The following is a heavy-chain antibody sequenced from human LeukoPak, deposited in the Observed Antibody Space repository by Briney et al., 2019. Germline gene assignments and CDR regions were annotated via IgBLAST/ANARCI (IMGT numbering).Heavy chain of an antibody. J-gene: IGHJ6*02. CDR2: VFHSGST. D-gene: IGHD2-15*01. V-gene: IGHV4-39*01. CDR3: ARQGIDSSDDYYYYGMDV. Sequence: SETLSLTCTVSGGSLSSTSHYWGWIRQPPGKGLEWIGNVFHSGSTSYNPSLKSRVTISVDTSKTQFSLKLSSVTAADTAVYYCARQGIDSSDDYYYYGMDVWGQGTTVTVSS. CDR1: GGSLSSTSHY.